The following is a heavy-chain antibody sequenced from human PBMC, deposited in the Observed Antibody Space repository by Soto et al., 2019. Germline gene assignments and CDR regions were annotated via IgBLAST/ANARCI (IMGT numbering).Heavy chain of an antibody. J-gene: IGHJ4*02. CDR1: GAPITSSSYY. CDR2: IYYSCGT. CDR3: ARLVTRNGFDY. Sequence: QLQLQESGPGLVKPSETLSLTCTVSGAPITSSSYYWGWIRPPPGKGLEWIGTIYYSCGTYYNPSLKSRLTKSVDTSKNQFSLRVSSVTATDTAVYYCARLVTRNGFDYWCQGTLVTVSS. V-gene: IGHV4-39*01. D-gene: IGHD4-4*01.